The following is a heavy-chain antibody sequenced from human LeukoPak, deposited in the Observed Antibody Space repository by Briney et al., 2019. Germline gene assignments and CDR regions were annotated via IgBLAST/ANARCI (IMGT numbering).Heavy chain of an antibody. V-gene: IGHV4-38-2*02. J-gene: IGHJ4*02. CDR2: IYHNGNT. CDR1: GYSISSGYS. Sequence: SETLSLTCTVFGYSISSGYSWGWIRQPPGKGLEWIGSIYHNGNTYYNSSLKSRVTISVDTSENQFSLKLSSVTAADTAVYYCASYKTYYDSSGNPFDYWGQGTLVTVST. CDR3: ASYKTYYDSSGNPFDY. D-gene: IGHD3-22*01.